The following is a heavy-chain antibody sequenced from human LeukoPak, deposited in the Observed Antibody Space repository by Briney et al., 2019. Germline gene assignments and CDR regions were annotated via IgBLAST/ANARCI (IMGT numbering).Heavy chain of an antibody. V-gene: IGHV4-34*01. CDR3: ARDMRQQLVRGWFDP. D-gene: IGHD6-13*01. J-gene: IGHJ5*02. CDR1: GGSFSGYY. CDR2: INHSGST. Sequence: PSETLSLTCAVYGGSFSGYYWSWIRQPPGKGLEWIGEINHSGSTNYNPSLKSRVTISVDTSKNQFSLKLSSVTAADTAVYYCARDMRQQLVRGWFDPWGQGTLVTVSS.